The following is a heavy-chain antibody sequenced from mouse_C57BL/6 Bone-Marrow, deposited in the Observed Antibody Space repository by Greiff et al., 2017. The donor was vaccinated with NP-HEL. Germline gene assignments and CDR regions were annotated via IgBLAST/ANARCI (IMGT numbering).Heavy chain of an antibody. CDR2: INPSTGGT. V-gene: IGHV1-42*01. Sequence: EVQLQQSGPELVKPGASVKISCKASGYSFTGYYMNWVKQSPEKSLEWIGEINPSTGGTTYNQKFKAKATLTVDKSSSTAYMQLKSLTSEDSAVYYGARPYYYGSRGWYFDVWGTGTTVTVSS. J-gene: IGHJ1*03. D-gene: IGHD1-1*01. CDR3: ARPYYYGSRGWYFDV. CDR1: GYSFTGYY.